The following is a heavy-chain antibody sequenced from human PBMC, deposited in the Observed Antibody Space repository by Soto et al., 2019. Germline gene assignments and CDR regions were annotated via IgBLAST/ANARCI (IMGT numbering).Heavy chain of an antibody. Sequence: EVQLLESGGGLVQPGGSLRLSCAASGFTFSSYAMSWVRQAPGKGLEWVSAISGSGGSTYYADSVKGRFNISRDNSKNTLYLQMNSLRAEDTAVYYCALKGIRMATALGYWGQGTLVTVSS. CDR3: ALKGIRMATALGY. V-gene: IGHV3-23*01. CDR2: ISGSGGST. CDR1: GFTFSSYA. J-gene: IGHJ4*02. D-gene: IGHD6-13*01.